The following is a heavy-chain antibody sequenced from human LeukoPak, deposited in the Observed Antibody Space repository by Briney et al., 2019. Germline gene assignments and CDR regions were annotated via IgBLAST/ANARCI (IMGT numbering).Heavy chain of an antibody. J-gene: IGHJ4*02. CDR3: AGGYVLRYFDWLFPPFDY. CDR1: GFTFSSYG. V-gene: IGHV3-30*03. CDR2: ISYDGSNK. Sequence: GGSLRLSCAASGFTFSSYGMHWVRQAPGKGLEWVAVISYDGSNKYYADSVKGRFTISRDNSKNTLYLQMNSLRAEDTAVYYCAGGYVLRYFDWLFPPFDYWGQGTLVTVSS. D-gene: IGHD3-9*01.